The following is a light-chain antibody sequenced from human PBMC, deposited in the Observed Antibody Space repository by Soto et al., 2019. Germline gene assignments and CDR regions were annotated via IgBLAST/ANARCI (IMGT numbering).Light chain of an antibody. J-gene: IGKJ2*02. CDR2: GAS. V-gene: IGKV3-20*01. CDR3: QQYGSSPPWT. CDR1: QSVSSSY. Sequence: EIVLTQSPGTLSLSPGERATLSCRASQSVSSSYLAWYQQKPGQAPRLLIYGASSRATGIPDRXSGSXSGXXXXXXXXXXXPEDFAVXYCQQYGSSPPWTFGQGTKLEIK.